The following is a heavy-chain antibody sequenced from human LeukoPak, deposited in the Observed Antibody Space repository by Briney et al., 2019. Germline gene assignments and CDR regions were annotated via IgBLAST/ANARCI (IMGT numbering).Heavy chain of an antibody. D-gene: IGHD3-22*01. Sequence: SETLSLTCTVSGGSISSSSYYWGWIRQPPGKGLEWIGSIYYSGSTYYNPSLKSRVTISVDTSKNQFSLKLSSVTAADTAVYYCARHRPNYYDSSGYPYYFDYWGQGTLVTVSS. CDR1: GGSISSSSYY. CDR2: IYYSGST. CDR3: ARHRPNYYDSSGYPYYFDY. V-gene: IGHV4-39*01. J-gene: IGHJ4*02.